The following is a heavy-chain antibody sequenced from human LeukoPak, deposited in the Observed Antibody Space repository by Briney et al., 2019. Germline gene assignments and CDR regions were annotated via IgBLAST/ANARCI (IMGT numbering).Heavy chain of an antibody. CDR1: GFTFDDYA. J-gene: IGHJ4*02. CDR2: ISWNSGSI. Sequence: PGRSLRLSCAASGFTFDDYAMHWVRQAPGKGLEWVSGISWNSGSIGYADSVKGRFTISRDNAKNSLYLQMNSLRAEDTALYYCAKDQHLVIVGATYDYWGQGTLVTVSS. CDR3: AKDQHLVIVGATYDY. V-gene: IGHV3-9*01. D-gene: IGHD1-26*01.